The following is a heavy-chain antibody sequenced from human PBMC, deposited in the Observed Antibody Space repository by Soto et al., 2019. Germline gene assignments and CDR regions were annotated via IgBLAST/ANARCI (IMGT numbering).Heavy chain of an antibody. D-gene: IGHD3-16*01. CDR2: IYSSGNT. CDR1: GFTVRSNY. J-gene: IGHJ4*02. Sequence: EVQLVETGGSLIQPGGSRRLSCAVSGFTVRSNYMSWVRQAPGKGLEWVSIIYSSGNTYYADSVKGRFTMSRDTSNNTVFLQMSSLRAEDTAVYYCARVSSPFGYWGQGTLVTVSS. V-gene: IGHV3-53*02. CDR3: ARVSSPFGY.